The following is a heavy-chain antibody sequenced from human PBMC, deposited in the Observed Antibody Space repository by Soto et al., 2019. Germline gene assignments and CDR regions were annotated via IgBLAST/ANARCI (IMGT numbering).Heavy chain of an antibody. CDR3: TTVDCSSTSCYNPYGMDV. D-gene: IGHD2-2*02. CDR1: GFTFSNAW. Sequence: SGGSLRLSCAASGFTFSNAWMSWVRQAPGKGLEWVGRIKSKTDGGTTDYAAPVKGRFTISRDDSKNTLYLQMDSLKTEDTAVYYCTTVDCSSTSCYNPYGMDVWGQGTTVTVSS. CDR2: IKSKTDGGTT. V-gene: IGHV3-15*01. J-gene: IGHJ6*02.